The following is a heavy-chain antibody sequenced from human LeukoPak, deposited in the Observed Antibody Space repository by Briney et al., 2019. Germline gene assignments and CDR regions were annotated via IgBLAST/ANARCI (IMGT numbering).Heavy chain of an antibody. CDR2: ISSTDAI. D-gene: IGHD6-13*01. CDR1: GFTCSTYS. V-gene: IGHV3-48*01. J-gene: IGHJ4*02. Sequence: PGGSLRLSCAASGFTCSTYSMNWVRQAPGKGLEWVSYISSTDAIYYADSVKGRFTISRDNAKNSLYLEMNSLRVEDTGVYYCARDGYFWSSSWYPLHYWGQGTLVTVSS. CDR3: ARDGYFWSSSWYPLHY.